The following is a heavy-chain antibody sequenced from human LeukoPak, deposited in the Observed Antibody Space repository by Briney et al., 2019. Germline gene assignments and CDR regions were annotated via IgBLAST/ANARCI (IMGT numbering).Heavy chain of an antibody. Sequence: ASVKVSCKASGYTFTSYDINWVRQATGQGLEWMGWVNPNSGNTGYAQKFQGRVTMTRNTSISTAYMELSSLRSEDTAVYYCARARGSIAARRGNWFDPWGQGTLVTVSS. CDR3: ARARGSIAARRGNWFDP. CDR2: VNPNSGNT. V-gene: IGHV1-8*01. CDR1: GYTFTSYD. D-gene: IGHD6-6*01. J-gene: IGHJ5*02.